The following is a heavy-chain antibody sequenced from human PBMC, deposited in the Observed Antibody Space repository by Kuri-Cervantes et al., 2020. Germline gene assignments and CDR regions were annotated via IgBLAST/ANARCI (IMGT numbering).Heavy chain of an antibody. CDR3: ARLEKAGSANPLTYYFDY. CDR2: ISYDGSNK. Sequence: GESLKISCAASGFTFSSYAMHWVRQAPGKGLEWVAVISYDGSNKYYADSVKGRFTISRDNSKNTLYLQMNSLRAEDTAVYYCARLEKAGSANPLTYYFDYWGQGTLVTVSS. CDR1: GFTFSSYA. D-gene: IGHD1-20*01. J-gene: IGHJ4*02. V-gene: IGHV3-30-3*01.